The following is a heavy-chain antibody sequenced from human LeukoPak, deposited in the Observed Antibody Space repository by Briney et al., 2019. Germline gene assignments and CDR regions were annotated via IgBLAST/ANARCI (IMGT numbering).Heavy chain of an antibody. CDR1: GFTFSSNS. CDR2: ISSSRSTI. D-gene: IGHD4-17*01. V-gene: IGHV3-48*04. J-gene: IGHJ4*02. Sequence: GGSLRLSCAASGFTFSSNSMNWVRQAPGSGLEWVSYISSSRSTIYYADSVKGRFTISRDNAKNSLYLQMNSLRAEDTAVYYCARAPTDDYGDYSFDYWGKGTLVTVSS. CDR3: ARAPTDDYGDYSFDY.